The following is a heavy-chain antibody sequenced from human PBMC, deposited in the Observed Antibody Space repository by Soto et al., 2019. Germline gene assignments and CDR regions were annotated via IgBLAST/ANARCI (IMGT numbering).Heavy chain of an antibody. CDR1: GYPFTTYG. D-gene: IGHD6-13*01. CDR3: TRENAAAASPTLDY. CDR2: ISVSNGYT. J-gene: IGHJ4*01. Sequence: ASVKVSCKASGYPFTTYGINWVRQAPGQGLEWMGWISVSNGYTNYAQNLQGRVTMTADTSTNVAYMELRILRSDDTAVYYCTRENAAAASPTLDYWGHGTLVTVSS. V-gene: IGHV1-18*01.